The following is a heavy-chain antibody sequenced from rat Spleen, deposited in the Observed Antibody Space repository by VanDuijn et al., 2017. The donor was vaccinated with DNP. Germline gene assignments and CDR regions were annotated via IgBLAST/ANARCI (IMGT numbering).Heavy chain of an antibody. D-gene: IGHD1-4*01. Sequence: EVQLVESGGGLVQPGRSLKLSCAASGFTFSNYGMHWIRQAPTKGLEWVASISPSGGSTYYRDSLKGRFTISRDNAKSTLYLQMDSLRSEDTATYYCTTGIPTWFAYWGQGTLVTVSS. CDR3: TTGIPTWFAY. J-gene: IGHJ3*01. V-gene: IGHV5-19*01. CDR1: GFTFSNYG. CDR2: ISPSGGST.